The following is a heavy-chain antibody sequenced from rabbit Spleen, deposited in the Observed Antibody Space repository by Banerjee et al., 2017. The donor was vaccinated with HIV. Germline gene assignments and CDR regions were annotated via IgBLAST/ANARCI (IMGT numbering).Heavy chain of an antibody. CDR1: GVSFSFNSY. D-gene: IGHD8-1*01. J-gene: IGHJ6*01. CDR2: IDIGSSGFT. Sequence: QSLEESGGDLVKPGASLTLTCTASGVSFSFNSYMCWVRQTPGKGLEWIACIDIGSSGFTYFASWAKGRFTISKTSSTTVTLQMTSLTAADTATYFCARDSGSSFSSYGMDLWARGPSSPS. CDR3: ARDSGSSFSSYGMDL. V-gene: IGHV1S40*01.